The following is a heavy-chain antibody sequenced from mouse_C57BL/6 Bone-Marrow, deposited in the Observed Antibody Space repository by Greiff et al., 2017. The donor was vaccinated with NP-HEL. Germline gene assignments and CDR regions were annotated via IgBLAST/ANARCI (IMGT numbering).Heavy chain of an antibody. CDR3: ARRVIYYGYVYWYFDV. D-gene: IGHD2-2*01. Sequence: QVHVKQSGPELVKPGASVKISCKASGYAFSSSWMNWVKQRPGKGLEWIGRIYPGDGDTNYNGKFKGKATLTADKSSSTAYMQLSSLTSEDSAVYFCARRVIYYGYVYWYFDVWGTGTTVTVSS. J-gene: IGHJ1*03. V-gene: IGHV1-82*01. CDR1: GYAFSSSW. CDR2: IYPGDGDT.